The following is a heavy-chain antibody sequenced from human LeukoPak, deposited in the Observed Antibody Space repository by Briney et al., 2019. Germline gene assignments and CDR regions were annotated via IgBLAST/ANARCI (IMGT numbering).Heavy chain of an antibody. CDR3: ARAPVTTGPYYYYMDV. CDR2: MNPNSGNT. Sequence: AASVNVSFKASGYTFTSYDINWVRQATGQGREWMGWMNPNSGNTGYAQKFQGRVTITRSTSISTAYMELSSLRSDDTAVYYCARAPVTTGPYYYYMDVWGKGTAVTVSS. V-gene: IGHV1-8*03. D-gene: IGHD4-17*01. J-gene: IGHJ6*03. CDR1: GYTFTSYD.